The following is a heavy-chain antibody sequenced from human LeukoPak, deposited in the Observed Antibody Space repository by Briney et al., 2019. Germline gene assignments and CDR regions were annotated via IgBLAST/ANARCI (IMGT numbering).Heavy chain of an antibody. Sequence: GGSLRLSCAASGFTFTSYWMTWVRQAPGKGLEWVASIKQDGTKTFYADSVKGRFTISRDNANKLVFLQMSSLRVADTAVYTCATLGDIAVVDDSFHIWGQGTRVTVSS. CDR2: IKQDGTKT. CDR3: ATLGDIAVVDDSFHI. D-gene: IGHD2-15*01. V-gene: IGHV3-7*01. J-gene: IGHJ3*02. CDR1: GFTFTSYW.